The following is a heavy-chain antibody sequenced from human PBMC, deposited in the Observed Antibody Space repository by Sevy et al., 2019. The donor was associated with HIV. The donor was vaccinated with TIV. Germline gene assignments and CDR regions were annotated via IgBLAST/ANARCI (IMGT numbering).Heavy chain of an antibody. CDR1: GGSFSGYY. Sequence: SESLSLTCAVYGGSFSGYYWSWIRQPPGKGLEWLGEINHSGSTNYNPSLKSRVTISVDTSKNQFSLKLSSVTAADTAVCCCARHYGSSSYYYGMDVWGQGTTVTVSS. CDR2: INHSGST. V-gene: IGHV4-34*01. CDR3: ARHYGSSSYYYGMDV. D-gene: IGHD3-10*01. J-gene: IGHJ6*02.